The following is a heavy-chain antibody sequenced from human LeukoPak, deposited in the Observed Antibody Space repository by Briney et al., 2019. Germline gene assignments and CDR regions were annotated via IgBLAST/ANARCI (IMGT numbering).Heavy chain of an antibody. D-gene: IGHD6-13*01. J-gene: IGHJ5*02. CDR3: ARVRSGFERGYSILNWFDP. Sequence: SETLSLTCTVSGGSISSYYWSWMRQPAGKGLEWIGRIYTSGSTNYNPSLKSRVTMSVDTSKNQFSLKLSSVTAADTAVYYCARVRSGFERGYSILNWFDPWGQGTLVTVSS. CDR2: IYTSGST. CDR1: GGSISSYY. V-gene: IGHV4-4*07.